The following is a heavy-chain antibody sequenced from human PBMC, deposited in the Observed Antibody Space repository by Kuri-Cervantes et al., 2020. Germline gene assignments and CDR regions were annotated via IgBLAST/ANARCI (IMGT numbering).Heavy chain of an antibody. CDR1: GYTFSGYF. D-gene: IGHD3-10*01. CDR3: ARVGTMRSGSYYYLSPY. CDR2: INPDSGVI. V-gene: IGHV1-2*04. Sequence: ASVKVSCKASGYTFSGYFILWVRQAPGQGLEWMGWINPDSGVINSAQKFQGWVTMTSDTSINTAYMDLSRLTPDDMAVYYCARVGTMRSGSYYYLSPYWGQGTLVTVSS. J-gene: IGHJ4*02.